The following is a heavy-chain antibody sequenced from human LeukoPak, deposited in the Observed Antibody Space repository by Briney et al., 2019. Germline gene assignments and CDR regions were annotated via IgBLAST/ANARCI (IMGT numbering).Heavy chain of an antibody. CDR3: AKAKTWDYYDSSGYYFDY. V-gene: IGHV3-30-3*01. Sequence: GRSLRLSCAASGFTFSSYAMHWVRQAPGKGLEWVAVISYDGSNKYYADSVKGRFTISRDNSKNTLYLQMNSLRAEDTAVYYCAKAKTWDYYDSSGYYFDYWGQGTLVTVSS. CDR2: ISYDGSNK. D-gene: IGHD3-22*01. J-gene: IGHJ4*02. CDR1: GFTFSSYA.